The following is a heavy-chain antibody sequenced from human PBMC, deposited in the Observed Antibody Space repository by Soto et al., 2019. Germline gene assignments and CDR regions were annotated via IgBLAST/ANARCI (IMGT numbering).Heavy chain of an antibody. D-gene: IGHD5-12*01. CDR1: GFTFSSYG. J-gene: IGHJ4*02. CDR2: ISYDGSNK. CDR3: AKEGGYSGYEALYFVY. Sequence: QVQLVESGGGVVQPGRSLRLSCAASGFTFSSYGMHWVRQAPGKGLEWVAVISYDGSNKYYADSVKGRFTISRDNSKNTLYLQMNSLRAEDTAVYYCAKEGGYSGYEALYFVYWGQGTLVTVSS. V-gene: IGHV3-30*18.